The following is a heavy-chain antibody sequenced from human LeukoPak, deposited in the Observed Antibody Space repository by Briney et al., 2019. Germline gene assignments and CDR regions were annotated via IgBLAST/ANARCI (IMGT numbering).Heavy chain of an antibody. J-gene: IGHJ5*02. CDR1: GYTFTDYD. CDR3: ARARSYRHQLNALSYWFDP. V-gene: IGHV1-8*02. CDR2: MNPDSGNT. Sequence: ASVKVSCKSSGYTFTDYDINWVRQATGQGLEWMGWMNPDSGNTGYAQKFQGRVTMTRNTSINTAYMEPNSLRSEDTAVYYCARARSYRHQLNALSYWFDPWGREPWSPSPQ. D-gene: IGHD5-24*01.